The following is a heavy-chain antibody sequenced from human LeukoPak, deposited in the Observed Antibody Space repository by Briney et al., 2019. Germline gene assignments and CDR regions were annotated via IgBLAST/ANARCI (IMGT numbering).Heavy chain of an antibody. CDR2: IKQDGSEK. Sequence: GGSLRLSCAASGFTFSSYWMTWVRQAPGKGLQWVANIKQDGSEKYCVDSVKGRFTISRDNAKNSLYLQMNSLRGEDTAVYYCARSLEWVTDYWGQGTLVTVSS. CDR3: ARSLEWVTDY. D-gene: IGHD1-26*01. CDR1: GFTFSSYW. J-gene: IGHJ4*02. V-gene: IGHV3-7*01.